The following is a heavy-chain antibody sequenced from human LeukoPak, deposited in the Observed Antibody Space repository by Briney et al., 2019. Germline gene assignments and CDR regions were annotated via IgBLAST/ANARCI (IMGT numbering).Heavy chain of an antibody. V-gene: IGHV3-15*01. Sequence: GGSLRLSCAASGFTFSKVWMSWVRQAPGKGLEWVGRIKSKTDGGTVDYAAPVKGRFTISRDDSKDTLFLQMNSLKTEDTAVYYCTTDLSELDDSGYYAKYFHHWGQGTLVSVSS. CDR3: TTDLSELDDSGYYAKYFHH. CDR2: IKSKTDGGTV. D-gene: IGHD3-22*01. CDR1: GFTFSKVW. J-gene: IGHJ1*01.